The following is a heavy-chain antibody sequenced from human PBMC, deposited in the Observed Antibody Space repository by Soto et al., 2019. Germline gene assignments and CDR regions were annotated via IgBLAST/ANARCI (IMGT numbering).Heavy chain of an antibody. Sequence: PTETLSLTCTVSGGSISSYYWSWIRQPAGKGLEWIGRIYTSGSTNYNPSLKSRVTMSVDTSKNQFSLKLSSVTAADTAVYYCARLNETEGNWNYPYYFDYWGQGTLVPVYS. CDR1: GGSISSYY. J-gene: IGHJ4*02. CDR2: IYTSGST. V-gene: IGHV4-4*07. D-gene: IGHD1-7*01. CDR3: ARLNETEGNWNYPYYFDY.